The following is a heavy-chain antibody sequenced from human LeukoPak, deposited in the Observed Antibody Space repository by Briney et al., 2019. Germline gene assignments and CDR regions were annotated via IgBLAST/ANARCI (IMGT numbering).Heavy chain of an antibody. V-gene: IGHV3-30-3*01. CDR2: ISYDGSNK. Sequence: SCKASGGTFSSYAMHWVHQAPGKGLEWVAVISYDGSNKYYADSVKGRFTISRDNSKNTLYLQMNSLRAEDTAVYYCARDWGIYGSGIPPLFDYWGQGTLVTVSS. J-gene: IGHJ4*02. D-gene: IGHD3-10*01. CDR3: ARDWGIYGSGIPPLFDY. CDR1: GGTFSSYA.